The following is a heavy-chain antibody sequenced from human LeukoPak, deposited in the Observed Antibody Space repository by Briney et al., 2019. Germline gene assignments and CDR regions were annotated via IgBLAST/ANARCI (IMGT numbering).Heavy chain of an antibody. CDR1: GFTFSDSY. D-gene: IGHD2-2*01. CDR2: IGTTI. V-gene: IGHV3-11*04. CDR3: ARNLPAADY. Sequence: GGSLRLSCAASGFTFSDSYMSWIRQAPGKGLECVSYIGTTIYYADSVKGRFTISRDNAKNSLFLQMNSLRAEDTAVYYCARNLPAADYWGQGTLVTVSS. J-gene: IGHJ4*02.